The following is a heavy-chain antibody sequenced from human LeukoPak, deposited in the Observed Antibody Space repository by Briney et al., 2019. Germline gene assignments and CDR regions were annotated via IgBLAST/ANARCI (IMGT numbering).Heavy chain of an antibody. CDR2: ISSSSSTI. Sequence: GGSLRLSCAASGFTFNSYSMNWVRQAPGKGLEWVSYISSSSSTIYYADSVKGRFTISRDNAKNSLYLQMDSLGAEDTAVYYCARDYGGAIFYWGQGTLVTVSP. V-gene: IGHV3-48*04. J-gene: IGHJ4*02. CDR3: ARDYGGAIFY. D-gene: IGHD3-16*02. CDR1: GFTFNSYS.